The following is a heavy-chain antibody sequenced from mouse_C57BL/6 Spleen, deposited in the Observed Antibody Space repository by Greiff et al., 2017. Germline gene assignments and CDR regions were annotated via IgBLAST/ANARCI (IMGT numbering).Heavy chain of an antibody. CDR1: GYAFSSYW. J-gene: IGHJ3*01. CDR3: ARSMGGAY. V-gene: IGHV1-80*01. D-gene: IGHD2-3*01. CDR2: ILPGDGDT. Sequence: LQESGASVKISCKASGYAFSSYWMNWVKQRPGKGLERIGQILPGDGDTNSNGKFKGKATLTADKSSSTAYMPLSSLASEDCAVCFCARSMGGAYWGQGTLVTVSA.